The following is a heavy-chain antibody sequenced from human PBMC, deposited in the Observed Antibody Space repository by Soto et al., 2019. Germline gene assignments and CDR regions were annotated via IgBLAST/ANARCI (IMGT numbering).Heavy chain of an antibody. D-gene: IGHD3-16*02. V-gene: IGHV1-18*01. CDR1: GYTFSSYA. Sequence: GASVKVSCKASGYTFSSYAISWVRQAPGQGLEWMGWISAYNGNTNYAQKLQGRVTMTTDTSTSTAYMELRSLRSDDTAVYYCARLSEGVITFGGVIVIGTINDAFDIWG. J-gene: IGHJ3*02. CDR2: ISAYNGNT. CDR3: ARLSEGVITFGGVIVIGTINDAFDI.